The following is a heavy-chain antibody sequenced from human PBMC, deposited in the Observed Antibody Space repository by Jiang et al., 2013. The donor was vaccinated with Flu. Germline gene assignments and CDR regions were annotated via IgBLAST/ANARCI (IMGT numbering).Heavy chain of an antibody. J-gene: IGHJ4*02. CDR2: INPNSGGT. Sequence: TGYYMHSGATGPGQGLEWMGWINPNSGGTNYAQKFQGRVTMTRDTSISTAYMELSRLRSDDTAVYYCARIGRWERRYYFDYWGQGTLVTVSS. D-gene: IGHD1-26*01. CDR3: ARIGRWERRYYFDY. CDR1: TGYY. V-gene: IGHV1-2*02.